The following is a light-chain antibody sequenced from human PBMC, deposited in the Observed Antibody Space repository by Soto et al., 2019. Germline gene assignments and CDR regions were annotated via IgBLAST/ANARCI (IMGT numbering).Light chain of an antibody. CDR3: SSYTSSSVRV. CDR1: SRDVGGYNY. V-gene: IGLV2-14*01. J-gene: IGLJ1*01. Sequence: QSALTQPASVSGSPGQSITISCTGTSRDVGGYNYVSWYQQHPGKAPKLMIYEVSNRPSGVSNRFSGSKSGNTASLTISGLQAEDEADYYCSSYTSSSVRVFGTGTKLTVL. CDR2: EVS.